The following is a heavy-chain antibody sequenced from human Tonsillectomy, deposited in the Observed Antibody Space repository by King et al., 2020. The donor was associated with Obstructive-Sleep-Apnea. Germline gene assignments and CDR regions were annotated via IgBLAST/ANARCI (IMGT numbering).Heavy chain of an antibody. Sequence: VQLVQSGAEVKKPGESLKISCKGSGYSFSSYWIGWGRQESGKGLEWVGGIYPGDSDTRYSPPFQGHVTISADKSTSTAYLQWSSLMASDTAMYYCARAGIAVAGSWGIDSWGQGTLVIVSS. V-gene: IGHV5-51*01. CDR3: ARAGIAVAGSWGIDS. CDR2: IYPGDSDT. CDR1: GYSFSSYW. D-gene: IGHD6-19*01. J-gene: IGHJ4*02.